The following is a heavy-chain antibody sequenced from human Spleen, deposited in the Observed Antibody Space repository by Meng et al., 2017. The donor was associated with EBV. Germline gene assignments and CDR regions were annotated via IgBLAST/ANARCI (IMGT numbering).Heavy chain of an antibody. V-gene: IGHV1-2*06. CDR3: ARVRCFDGSCNWGY. D-gene: IGHD2-15*01. CDR2: INPNSGGS. Sequence: QVLLWQSGAEVKKPGASVKVSCKASGYIFTGYYIHWVRQAPGQGLEWMGRINPNSGGSNYAQKYQARVTMTRDTSISTAYMELNSLRSDDTALYFCARVRCFDGSCNWGYWGQGTLVTVSS. J-gene: IGHJ4*02. CDR1: GYIFTGYY.